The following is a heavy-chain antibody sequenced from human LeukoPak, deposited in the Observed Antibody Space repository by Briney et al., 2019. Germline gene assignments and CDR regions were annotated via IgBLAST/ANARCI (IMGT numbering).Heavy chain of an antibody. CDR1: GYTFTGYY. D-gene: IGHD6-19*01. V-gene: IGHV1-2*02. CDR2: INPDSGVT. Sequence: ASVKVSCKASGYTFTGYYLHWVRQAPGEGLDWMGWINPDSGVTKYAQKFQGRVTMTRDTSIGTAFMELRSLRSEDTAVYYCATRGIAVAGRWEGDAFDIWGQGTMVTVSS. CDR3: ATRGIAVAGRWEGDAFDI. J-gene: IGHJ3*02.